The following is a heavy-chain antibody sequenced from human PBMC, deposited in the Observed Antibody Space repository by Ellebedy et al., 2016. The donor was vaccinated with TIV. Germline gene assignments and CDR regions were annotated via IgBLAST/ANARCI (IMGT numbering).Heavy chain of an antibody. CDR3: ARGNSGYDAVYLDY. CDR1: GFTFSSSA. V-gene: IGHV3-30-3*01. CDR2: ISYDGSNK. Sequence: PGGSLRLSCAASGFTFSSSAMHWVRQAPGKGLEWVAVISYDGSNKYYADSVKGRFTISRDNSKNTLYLQMNSLRAEDTAVYYCARGNSGYDAVYLDYWGQGTLVTVSS. J-gene: IGHJ4*02. D-gene: IGHD5-12*01.